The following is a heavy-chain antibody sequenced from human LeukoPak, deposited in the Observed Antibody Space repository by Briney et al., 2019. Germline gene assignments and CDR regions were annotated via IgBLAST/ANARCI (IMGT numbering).Heavy chain of an antibody. D-gene: IGHD2-2*01. CDR3: ARDPLVYCSSTSCYPTGDDAFDI. CDR1: GYTFTSYG. Sequence: ASVKVSCKASGYTFTSYGISWVRQAPGQGLEWMGWISAYNGNTNYAQKLQGRVTMTTDTSTSTAYMELRSLRSDDTAVYYCARDPLVYCSSTSCYPTGDDAFDIWGQGTMVTVSS. CDR2: ISAYNGNT. J-gene: IGHJ3*02. V-gene: IGHV1-18*01.